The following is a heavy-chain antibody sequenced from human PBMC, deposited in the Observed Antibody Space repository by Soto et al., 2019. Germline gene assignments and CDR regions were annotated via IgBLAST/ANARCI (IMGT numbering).Heavy chain of an antibody. J-gene: IGHJ3*02. CDR3: ARAGGYCSSTSCPPTAFDI. Sequence: SETLSLTCTVSGGSISSGGYYWSWIRQHPGKGLEWIGYIYYSGSTYYNPSLKSRVTISVDTSKNQFSLKLSSVTAADTAVYYCARAGGYCSSTSCPPTAFDIWGQGTMVTVSS. D-gene: IGHD2-2*01. CDR2: IYYSGST. CDR1: GGSISSGGYY. V-gene: IGHV4-31*03.